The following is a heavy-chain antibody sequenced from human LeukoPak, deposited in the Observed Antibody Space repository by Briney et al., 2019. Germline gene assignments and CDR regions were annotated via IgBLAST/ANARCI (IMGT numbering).Heavy chain of an antibody. CDR1: GDSISSSSYY. V-gene: IGHV4-39*07. Sequence: SETLSLTCTVSGDSISSSSYYWGWIRQPPGKGLEWIGSIYYSGSTYYNPSLKSRVTISVDTSKNQFSLKLSSVTAADTAVYYCARAGIARPFDPWGQGTLVTVSS. D-gene: IGHD3-10*01. CDR2: IYYSGST. CDR3: ARAGIARPFDP. J-gene: IGHJ5*02.